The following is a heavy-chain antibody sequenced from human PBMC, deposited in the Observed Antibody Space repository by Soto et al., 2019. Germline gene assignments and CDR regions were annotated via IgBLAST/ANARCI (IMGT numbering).Heavy chain of an antibody. D-gene: IGHD2-21*01. Sequence: DVQLLESGGGLVQRGGSLRLSCAASGFIFNNYAMTWVRQAPGKGLEWVARVSGRGGSAYYADSVKGRLTISRDNSNNTLYLQMTNVRGEDTAVYYCVRRAGGAVVWYYDLWGRGTLVSVFS. CDR1: GFIFNNYA. V-gene: IGHV3-23*01. CDR2: VSGRGGSA. CDR3: VRRAGGAVVWYYDL. J-gene: IGHJ2*01.